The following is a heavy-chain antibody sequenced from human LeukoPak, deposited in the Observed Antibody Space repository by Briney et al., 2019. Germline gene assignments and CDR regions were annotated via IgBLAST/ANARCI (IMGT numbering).Heavy chain of an antibody. V-gene: IGHV3-74*03. Sequence: GGSLRLSCGASGFTFSSACMHWVRQAPGTGLVWVSRITDDGSTTYEDSAKGRFTISKDNTKNTLYLQMNSLRAEDTAVYYCVRDRVGPDYWGQGTLVTVSS. J-gene: IGHJ4*02. CDR1: GFTFSSAC. CDR2: ITDDGST. CDR3: VRDRVGPDY. D-gene: IGHD1-26*01.